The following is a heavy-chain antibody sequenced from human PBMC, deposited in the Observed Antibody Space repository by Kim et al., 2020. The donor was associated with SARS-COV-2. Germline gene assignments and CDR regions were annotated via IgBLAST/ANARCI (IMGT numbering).Heavy chain of an antibody. J-gene: IGHJ4*02. V-gene: IGHV3-30*18. D-gene: IGHD1-1*01. CDR3: ANTYNWNEYYFDY. Sequence: GGSLRLSCAASGFTFSSYGMHWVRQAPGKGLEWVAVISYDGSNKYYADSVKGRFTISRDNSKNTLYLQMNSLRAEDTAVYYCANTYNWNEYYFDYWGQGTRVTVSS. CDR2: ISYDGSNK. CDR1: GFTFSSYG.